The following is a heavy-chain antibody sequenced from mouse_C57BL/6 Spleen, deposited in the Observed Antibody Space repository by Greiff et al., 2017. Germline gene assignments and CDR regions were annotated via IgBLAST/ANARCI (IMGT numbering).Heavy chain of an antibody. CDR2: INPSSGYT. CDR3: ARSSGMDY. CDR1: GYTFTSYT. Sequence: VKLVESGAELARPGASVKMSCKASGYTFTSYTMHWVKQRPGQGLEWIGYINPSSGYTKYNQKFKDKATLTADKSSSTAYMQLSSLTSEDSAVYYCARSSGMDYWGQGTSVTVSS. J-gene: IGHJ4*01. V-gene: IGHV1-4*01.